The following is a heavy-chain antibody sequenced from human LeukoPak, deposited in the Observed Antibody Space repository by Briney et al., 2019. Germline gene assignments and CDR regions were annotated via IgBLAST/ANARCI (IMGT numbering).Heavy chain of an antibody. CDR3: AKIPGTVPY. V-gene: IGHV3-30*18. CDR1: GFTFSSYA. Sequence: PGGSLRLSCAASGFTFSSYAMHWVRQAPGKGLEWVAVISYDGSNKYYADSVKGRFTISRDNSKNTLYLQMNSLRAEDTAVYYCAKIPGTVPYWGQGTLVTVSS. J-gene: IGHJ4*02. D-gene: IGHD1-1*01. CDR2: ISYDGSNK.